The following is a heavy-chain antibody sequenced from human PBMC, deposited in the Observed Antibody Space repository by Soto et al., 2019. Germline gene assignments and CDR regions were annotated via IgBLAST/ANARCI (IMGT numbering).Heavy chain of an antibody. Sequence: SETPSLTCTVSGGSISRCDYYWSWIRQPPGKGLEWIGYIYYSGSTYYNPSLKSRVTISVDTSKNQFSLKLSSVTAADTAVYYCARGFGDSSGWYTPPHYYYYGMDVWGQGTTVTVSS. CDR1: GGSISRCDYY. CDR3: ARGFGDSSGWYTPPHYYYYGMDV. D-gene: IGHD6-19*01. J-gene: IGHJ6*02. CDR2: IYYSGST. V-gene: IGHV4-30-4*01.